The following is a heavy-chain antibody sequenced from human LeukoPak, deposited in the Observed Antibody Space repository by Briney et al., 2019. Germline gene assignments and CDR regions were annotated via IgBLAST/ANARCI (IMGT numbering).Heavy chain of an antibody. Sequence: ASVKVSCKASGYNFITYAMNWVRQAPGQGLEWMGWINTNTGNPTYAQGFTGRFVFSLDTSVSTAYLQISSLKAEDTAVYYCARMGADAYSNSWLGGNYYYYYMDVWGKGTTVTVSS. CDR1: GYNFITYA. V-gene: IGHV7-4-1*02. J-gene: IGHJ6*03. CDR3: ARMGADAYSNSWLGGNYYYYYMDV. D-gene: IGHD6-13*01. CDR2: INTNTGNP.